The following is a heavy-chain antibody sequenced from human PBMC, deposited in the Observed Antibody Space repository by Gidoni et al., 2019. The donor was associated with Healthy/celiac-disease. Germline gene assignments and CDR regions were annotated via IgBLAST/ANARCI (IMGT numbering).Heavy chain of an antibody. D-gene: IGHD1-1*01. CDR2: IYYSGST. Sequence: QPPGKGLEWIGYIYYSGSTNYNPSLKSRVTISVDTSKNQFSLKLSSVTAADTAVYYCARLPSRLQVFDYWGQGTLVTVSS. J-gene: IGHJ4*02. V-gene: IGHV4-61*07. CDR3: ARLPSRLQVFDY.